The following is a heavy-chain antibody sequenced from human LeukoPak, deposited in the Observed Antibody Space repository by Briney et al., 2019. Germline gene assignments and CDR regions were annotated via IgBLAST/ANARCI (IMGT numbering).Heavy chain of an antibody. J-gene: IGHJ3*02. CDR3: ARGHFYDYIWGSYRPDAFDI. D-gene: IGHD3-16*02. V-gene: IGHV4-34*01. CDR2: INHSGST. Sequence: SETLSLTCAVYGGSFSGYYWSWIRQPPGKGLEWIGEINHSGSTNYNPSLKSRVTISVDTSKNQFSLKLSSVTAADMAVYYCARGHFYDYIWGSYRPDAFDIWGQGTMVTVSS. CDR1: GGSFSGYY.